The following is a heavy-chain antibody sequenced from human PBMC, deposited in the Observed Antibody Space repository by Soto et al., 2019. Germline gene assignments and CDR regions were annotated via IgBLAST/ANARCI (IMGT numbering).Heavy chain of an antibody. CDR1: GYTFTDYA. Sequence: QVQLVQSGAEVKKPGASVKVFCKASGYTFTDYAIHWVRPAPGQRLELMGWIAPGNGNTKYSQTFQGRVTLTRDTSATTAYMELSSLRSEDTAVYYCAKGSRMWTPDYWGQGTLVTVSS. D-gene: IGHD2-21*01. J-gene: IGHJ4*02. CDR3: AKGSRMWTPDY. V-gene: IGHV1-3*01. CDR2: IAPGNGNT.